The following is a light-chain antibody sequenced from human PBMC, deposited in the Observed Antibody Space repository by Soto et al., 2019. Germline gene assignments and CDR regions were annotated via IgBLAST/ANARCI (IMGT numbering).Light chain of an antibody. J-gene: IGKJ2*01. V-gene: IGKV3-15*01. CDR2: GAS. CDR1: QSVSSN. CDR3: QQSRRIPYA. Sequence: EIVMTQSPATLSVSPGERATLSCRASQSVSSNLAWYQQKPGQAPRLLIYGASTRATGIPARFSGSGSGTEFTLTISSLQSEDFATYYCQQSRRIPYAFGQGTKLEI.